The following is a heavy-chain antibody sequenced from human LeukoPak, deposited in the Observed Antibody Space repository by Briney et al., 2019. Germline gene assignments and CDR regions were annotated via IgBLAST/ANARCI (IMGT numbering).Heavy chain of an antibody. J-gene: IGHJ3*02. V-gene: IGHV4-39*01. Sequence: RPSETLSLTCTVSGGSISSSSYYWGWIRQPPGKGLEWFGSIYYSGSTYYNPSLKCRVTISVDTSKNQFSLKLSSVTAADTAVYYCARLATNYYDSSRFHSGGAFDIWGQGTMVTVSS. CDR1: GGSISSSSYY. CDR3: ARLATNYYDSSRFHSGGAFDI. CDR2: IYYSGST. D-gene: IGHD3-22*01.